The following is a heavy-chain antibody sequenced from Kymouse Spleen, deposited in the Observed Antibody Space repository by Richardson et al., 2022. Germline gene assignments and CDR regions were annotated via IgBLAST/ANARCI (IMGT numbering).Heavy chain of an antibody. CDR3: TRHGYSSGWSDAFDI. CDR1: GFTFSGSA. J-gene: IGHJ3*02. D-gene: IGHD6-19*01. V-gene: IGHV3-73*02. CDR2: IRSKANSYAT. Sequence: EVQLVESGGGLVQPGGSLKLSCAASGFTFSGSAMHWVRQASGKGLEWVGRIRSKANSYATAYAASVKGRFTISRDDSKNTAYLQMNSLKTEDTAVYYCTRHGYSSGWSDAFDIWGQGTMVTVSS.